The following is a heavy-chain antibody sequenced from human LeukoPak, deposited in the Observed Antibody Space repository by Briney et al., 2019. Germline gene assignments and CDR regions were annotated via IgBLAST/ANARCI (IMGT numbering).Heavy chain of an antibody. Sequence: GASVKVSCKASGYTFTGYYMHWVRQAPGQGLEWMGIINPSGGSTSYAQKFQGRVTMTRDTSTSTVYMELSSLRSEDTAVYYCAGARSYYYDTNDAFDIWGQGTMVTVSS. D-gene: IGHD3-22*01. CDR3: AGARSYYYDTNDAFDI. CDR2: INPSGGST. CDR1: GYTFTGYY. V-gene: IGHV1-46*01. J-gene: IGHJ3*02.